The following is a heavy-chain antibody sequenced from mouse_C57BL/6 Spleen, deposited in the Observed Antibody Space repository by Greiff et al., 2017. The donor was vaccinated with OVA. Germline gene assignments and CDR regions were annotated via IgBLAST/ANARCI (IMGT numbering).Heavy chain of an antibody. J-gene: IGHJ3*01. CDR3: AREQLSY. V-gene: IGHV5-17*01. Sequence: EVKLVESGGGLVKPGGSLKLSCAASGFTFSDYGMHWVRQAPEKGLEWVAYISSGSSTIYYADTVKGRFTISRDNAKNTLFLQMTSLRSEDTAMYYCAREQLSYWGQGTLVTVSA. CDR1: GFTFSDYG. CDR2: ISSGSSTI. D-gene: IGHD3-1*01.